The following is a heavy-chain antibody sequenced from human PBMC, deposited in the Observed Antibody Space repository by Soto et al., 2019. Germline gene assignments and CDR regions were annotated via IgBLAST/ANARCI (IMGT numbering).Heavy chain of an antibody. Sequence: EVQLLESGGDLVQPGGSLRLSCAPSGFTVTSYAMSWVRQAPGKGLEWVSTISGSGGNKWYADSVKGRFTISRDSSKNTLYLQMHCLRAEDPTEYYCAKALRLHSLDYYYMDVWGKGTTVTVSS. V-gene: IGHV3-23*01. CDR3: AKALRLHSLDYYYMDV. CDR2: ISGSGGNK. D-gene: IGHD6-25*01. CDR1: GFTVTSYA. J-gene: IGHJ6*03.